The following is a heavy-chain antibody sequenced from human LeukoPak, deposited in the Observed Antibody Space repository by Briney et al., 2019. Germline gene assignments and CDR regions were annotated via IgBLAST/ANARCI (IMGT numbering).Heavy chain of an antibody. CDR3: ARDSEDYYDSRGYRY. D-gene: IGHD3-22*01. V-gene: IGHV1-2*06. Sequence: ASVKVSCKASGYTFTGYYMHWVRQAPGQGLEWMGRINPNSGGTNYAQKFQGRVTMTRDTSISTAYMELSRLRSDDTAVYYCARDSEDYYDSRGYRYWGQGTLVTVSS. CDR2: INPNSGGT. J-gene: IGHJ4*02. CDR1: GYTFTGYY.